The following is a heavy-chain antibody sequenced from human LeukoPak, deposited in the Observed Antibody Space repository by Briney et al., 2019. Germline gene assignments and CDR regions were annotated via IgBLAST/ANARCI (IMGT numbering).Heavy chain of an antibody. CDR2: IQYDDSEK. D-gene: IGHD3-10*01. J-gene: IGHJ4*02. CDR1: GFTFSTSG. V-gene: IGHV3-30*02. CDR3: ASHYGSGSYSLRYLDY. Sequence: GGSLRLSCAASGFTFSTSGMHWVRQAPGKGLEWVAFIQYDDSEKYYADSVKGRCTISRDNSKNTVYLQMNSLRAEDTAVYYCASHYGSGSYSLRYLDYWGQGTLVTVSS.